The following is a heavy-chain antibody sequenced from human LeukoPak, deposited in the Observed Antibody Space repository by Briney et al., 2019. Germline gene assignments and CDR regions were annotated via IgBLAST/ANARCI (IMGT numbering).Heavy chain of an antibody. V-gene: IGHV1-69*05. J-gene: IGHJ4*02. D-gene: IGHD5-24*01. CDR2: IIPIFGTA. CDR1: GGTFSSYA. Sequence: ASVKVSCKASGGTFSSYAISWVRQAPGQGLEWMGRIIPIFGTANYAQKFQGRVTITTDESTSTAYMELSSLRSEDTAVYYCATTYSPQIEMATNYYFDYWGQGTLVTVSS. CDR3: ATTYSPQIEMATNYYFDY.